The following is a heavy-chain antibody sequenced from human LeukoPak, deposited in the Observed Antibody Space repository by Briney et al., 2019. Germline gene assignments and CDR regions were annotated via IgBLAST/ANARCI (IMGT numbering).Heavy chain of an antibody. CDR3: AKSIGGRPYDS. J-gene: IGHJ4*02. D-gene: IGHD3-10*01. Sequence: PSETLSLTCTVSGGSISSQSHYWGWFRQPPGKGLEWIGSIPYSGSPYDNPSLKSRVTISVDTSKNHFSLKLSSVTAADTAVYYCAKSIGGRPYDSWGQGTLVTVSA. CDR2: IPYSGSP. V-gene: IGHV4-39*02. CDR1: GGSISSQSHY.